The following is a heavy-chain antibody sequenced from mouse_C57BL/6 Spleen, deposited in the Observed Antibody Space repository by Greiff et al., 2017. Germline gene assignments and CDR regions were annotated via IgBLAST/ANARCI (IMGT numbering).Heavy chain of an antibody. CDR3: ARSDYSGSSYGYCDV. V-gene: IGHV1-39*01. D-gene: IGHD1-1*01. Sequence: EVQLQQSGPELVKPGASVKISCTASGYSFTDYNMNWVKQSNGKSLEWIGVINPNYGTTSYTQKFKGKATLTVDQSSSTAYMPLTSLTSEDSAVYYCARSDYSGSSYGYCDVWGTGTTVTVSS. CDR1: GYSFTDYN. CDR2: INPNYGTT. J-gene: IGHJ1*03.